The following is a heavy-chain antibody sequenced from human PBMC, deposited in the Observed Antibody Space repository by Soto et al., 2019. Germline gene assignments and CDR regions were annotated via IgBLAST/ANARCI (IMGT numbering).Heavy chain of an antibody. D-gene: IGHD1-26*01. V-gene: IGHV3-9*01. CDR2: ISANGDTI. CDR1: GFTVDDYA. CDR3: TRDMGIVGAPRAY. J-gene: IGHJ4*02. Sequence: PGGSLRLSCVASGFTVDDYAMHWVRQAPGKGLEWVSGISANGDTIDYADSVKGRFTISRDNAKNSLFLQMNSLRPEDTAVYYCTRDMGIVGAPRAYWGQGTLVTVSS.